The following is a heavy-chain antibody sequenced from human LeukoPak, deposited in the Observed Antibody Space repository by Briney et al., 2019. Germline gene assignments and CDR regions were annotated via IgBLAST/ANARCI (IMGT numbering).Heavy chain of an antibody. J-gene: IGHJ4*02. CDR2: IYPGDSDT. CDR3: ARLDYYDSSGYYDPDYFDY. D-gene: IGHD3-22*01. CDR1: GYRFTSYW. Sequence: GESLKISCKGSGYRFTSYWIGWVRQMPGKGLEWMGIIYPGDSDTRYSPSFQGQVTISADKSISTAYLQWSSLKASDTAMYYCARLDYYDSSGYYDPDYFDYWGQGTLVTVSS. V-gene: IGHV5-51*01.